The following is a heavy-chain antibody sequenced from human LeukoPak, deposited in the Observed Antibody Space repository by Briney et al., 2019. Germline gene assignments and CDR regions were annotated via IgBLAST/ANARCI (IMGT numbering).Heavy chain of an antibody. Sequence: GGSLRLSCAASGFTFSDHIMNWVRQLPGKRLEWVAYVSGSGSTVYYADSVKGRFTVSRDNGKSSLYLQMNSLRVEDTALYYCVRQFASWGQGTLVTVSS. CDR3: VRQFAS. CDR2: VSGSGSTV. J-gene: IGHJ4*02. V-gene: IGHV3-48*01. CDR1: GFTFSDHI.